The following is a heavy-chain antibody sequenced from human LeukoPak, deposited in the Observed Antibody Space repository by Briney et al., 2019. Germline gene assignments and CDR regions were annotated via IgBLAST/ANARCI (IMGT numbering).Heavy chain of an antibody. Sequence: SETLSLTCTVSGGSISSYYWSWIRQPPGKGLEWIGYIYYSGSTNYNPSLKSRVTISVDTSKNQFSLKLSSVTAADTAVYYCARGWDSRDILPLDYWGQGTLVTVSS. J-gene: IGHJ4*02. CDR2: IYYSGST. CDR1: GGSISSYY. D-gene: IGHD5-24*01. V-gene: IGHV4-59*01. CDR3: ARGWDSRDILPLDY.